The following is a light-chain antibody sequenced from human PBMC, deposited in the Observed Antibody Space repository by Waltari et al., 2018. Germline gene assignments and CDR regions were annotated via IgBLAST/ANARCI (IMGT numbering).Light chain of an antibody. CDR2: KAS. V-gene: IGKV1-5*03. Sequence: DIQMTQSPSTLSASVGDRVTITCRASQRIGNWLAWYQQKPGKTPNLLIYKASTLQSGVPSRFSGSGSGTEFTLTISSLQPDDCATYYCQQYNGYSWTFGLGTKVEIK. CDR1: QRIGNW. CDR3: QQYNGYSWT. J-gene: IGKJ1*01.